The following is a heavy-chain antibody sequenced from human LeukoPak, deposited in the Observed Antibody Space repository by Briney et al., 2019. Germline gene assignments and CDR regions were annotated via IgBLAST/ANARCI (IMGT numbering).Heavy chain of an antibody. J-gene: IGHJ5*02. CDR3: ARPNGDFYNWFDP. V-gene: IGHV1-2*02. CDR2: INLNSGDR. Sequence: ASVMVSCKASGYTFTDYYIHWVRQAPGQGFEWMGWINLNSGDRNYAQRFQDRVTLTRDTSISTAYMELTNLRTDDTAIYYCARPNGDFYNWFDPWGQGTLVTVSS. CDR1: GYTFTDYY. D-gene: IGHD2-21*02.